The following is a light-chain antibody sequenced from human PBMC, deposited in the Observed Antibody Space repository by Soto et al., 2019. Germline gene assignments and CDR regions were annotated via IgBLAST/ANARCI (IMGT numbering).Light chain of an antibody. V-gene: IGLV2-23*01. CDR1: SSDVGSYNL. Sequence: QSVLTQPASVSGSPGQSITISCTGTSSDVGSYNLVSWYQQHPGKAPKLIIFDDTKRPSGVSNRFSGSKSGNTASLTISGLQAEDEADYYCCSYAGSSTPVVFGGGTKLTVL. J-gene: IGLJ2*01. CDR2: DDT. CDR3: CSYAGSSTPVV.